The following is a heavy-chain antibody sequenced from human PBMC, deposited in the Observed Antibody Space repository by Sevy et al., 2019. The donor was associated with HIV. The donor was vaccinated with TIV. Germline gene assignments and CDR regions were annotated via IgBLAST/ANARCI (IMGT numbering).Heavy chain of an antibody. CDR3: AKDRVSGTYYTGDFDY. J-gene: IGHJ4*02. Sequence: GESLKISCAASGFTFSIYAMSWVRQAPGKGLEWVSVISITGGSTYYADSVKGRVTISRDNSKNTLYLQMNTLRADDTAVYYCAKDRVSGTYYTGDFDYWGQGTLVTVSS. CDR1: GFTFSIYA. D-gene: IGHD3-10*01. V-gene: IGHV3-23*01. CDR2: ISITGGST.